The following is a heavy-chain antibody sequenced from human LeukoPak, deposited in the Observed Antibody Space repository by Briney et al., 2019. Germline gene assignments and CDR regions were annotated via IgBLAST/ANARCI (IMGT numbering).Heavy chain of an antibody. D-gene: IGHD6-19*01. CDR1: GGSISSSSYY. V-gene: IGHV4-61*02. CDR2: IYTSGST. CDR3: ARELRGGSGSLGLDV. Sequence: SETLSLTCTVSGGSISSSSYYWGWIRQPPGKGLEWIGRIYTSGSTNYNPSLKSRVTISVDTSKNQFSLKLSSVTAADTAVYYCARELRGGSGSLGLDVWGKGTTVTISS. J-gene: IGHJ6*04.